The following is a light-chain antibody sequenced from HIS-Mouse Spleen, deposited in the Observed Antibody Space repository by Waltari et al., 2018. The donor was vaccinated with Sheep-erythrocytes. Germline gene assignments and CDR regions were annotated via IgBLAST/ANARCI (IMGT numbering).Light chain of an antibody. V-gene: IGLV2-11*01. CDR1: SSDVGGYNY. J-gene: IGLJ1*01. CDR2: EFS. Sequence: QSALTQPRSVSGSPGQSVTISSTGTSSDVGGYNYVSWYQQHPGKAPKLMIYEFSKRPSGVPDRFSGSKSGNTASLTISVLQAEDEADYYCCSYAGSYNHVFATGTKVTVL. CDR3: CSYAGSYNHV.